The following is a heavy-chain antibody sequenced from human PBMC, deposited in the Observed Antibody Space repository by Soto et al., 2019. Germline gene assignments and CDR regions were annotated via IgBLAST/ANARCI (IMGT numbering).Heavy chain of an antibody. CDR3: AKSWLANFRPFDY. CDR1: GFTFSSYA. Sequence: QSGGSLRLSCAASGFTFSSYAMSWVRQAPGKGLEWVSAISGSGGSTYYADSVKGRFTISRDNSKNTLYLQMNSLRAEDTAVYYCAKSWLANFRPFDYWGQGTLVTVSS. V-gene: IGHV3-23*01. D-gene: IGHD6-19*01. CDR2: ISGSGGST. J-gene: IGHJ4*02.